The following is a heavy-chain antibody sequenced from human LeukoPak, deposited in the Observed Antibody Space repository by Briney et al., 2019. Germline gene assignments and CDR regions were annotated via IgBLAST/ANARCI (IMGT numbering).Heavy chain of an antibody. J-gene: IGHJ4*02. V-gene: IGHV3-23*01. CDR2: ISGSGGST. CDR1: GFTFGGYA. CDR3: AKIPWGSYGPSGFHY. Sequence: GGFRRLSCVASGFTFGGYAMRWVRQAPGKRLEWVSAISGSGGSTYYADSVKGRFTISRDNSKNTLYLQMNSLRAEDTAVYYCAKIPWGSYGPSGFHYWGQGTLVTVSS. D-gene: IGHD5-18*01.